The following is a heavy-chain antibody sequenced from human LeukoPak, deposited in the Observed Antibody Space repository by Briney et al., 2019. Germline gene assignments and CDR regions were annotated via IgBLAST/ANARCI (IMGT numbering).Heavy chain of an antibody. Sequence: GGSLRLSCAASGFTFSSYWMHWVRRAPGKGLVWVSRINSDGSSTSYADSVKGRFTISRDNAKNTLYLQMNSLRAEDTAVYYCARDPRVIVVPTLGNWFDPWGQGTLVTVSS. V-gene: IGHV3-74*01. J-gene: IGHJ5*02. CDR3: ARDPRVIVVPTLGNWFDP. CDR2: INSDGSST. D-gene: IGHD3-22*01. CDR1: GFTFSSYW.